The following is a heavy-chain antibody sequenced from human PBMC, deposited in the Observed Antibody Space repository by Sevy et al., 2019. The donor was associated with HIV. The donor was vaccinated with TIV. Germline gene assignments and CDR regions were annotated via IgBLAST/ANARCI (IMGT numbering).Heavy chain of an antibody. CDR3: AKDLESYSSSWPYCFDY. J-gene: IGHJ4*02. CDR2: IRFDGSDK. D-gene: IGHD6-13*01. Sequence: GGSLRLSCGASGSIFSLYGMHWVRQAPGKGLEWAAFIRFDGSDKYYADSVKGRFTISRDNSKNTLYLQMNSLRPEDTALYYCAKDLESYSSSWPYCFDYWGQGTLVTVSS. V-gene: IGHV3-30*02. CDR1: GSIFSLYG.